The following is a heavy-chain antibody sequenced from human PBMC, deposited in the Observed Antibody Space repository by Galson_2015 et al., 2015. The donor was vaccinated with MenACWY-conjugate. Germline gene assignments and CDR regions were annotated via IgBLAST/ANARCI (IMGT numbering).Heavy chain of an antibody. D-gene: IGHD1-26*01. J-gene: IGHJ6*02. CDR3: TRHPPGGRGMDV. CDR1: GYSFTTYW. CDR2: ISPGDSYT. V-gene: IGHV5-51*01. Sequence: QSGAEVKKPGESLKISCKGSGYSFTTYWIGWVRQMPGKGLEWMGFISPGDSYTRYNPAFQGQVTISADKSISTAYLQWNSLQAPDTAMYYCTRHPPGGRGMDVWGQGTTVTVSS.